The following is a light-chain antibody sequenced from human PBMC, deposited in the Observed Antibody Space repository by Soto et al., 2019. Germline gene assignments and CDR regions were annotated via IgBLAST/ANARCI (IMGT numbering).Light chain of an antibody. CDR3: CSYAGSYIWV. J-gene: IGLJ3*02. Sequence: QSALTQPRSVSGSPGQSVTISCTGTSSDVGGYNFVSWYQQHPGKAPKLMIYDVSKRPSGVPDRFSGSKSGNTASLTISGLQAEDEAEYYCCSYAGSYIWVFGGGTKVTVL. CDR2: DVS. V-gene: IGLV2-11*01. CDR1: SSDVGGYNF.